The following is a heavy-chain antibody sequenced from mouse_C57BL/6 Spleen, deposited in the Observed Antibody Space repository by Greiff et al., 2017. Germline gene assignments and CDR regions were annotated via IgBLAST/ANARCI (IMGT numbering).Heavy chain of an antibody. Sequence: QVQLQQSGAELVKPGASVKLSCKASGYTFTSYWMHWVKQRPGRGLEWIGRIDPSSGGTKYNEKFKSKATLTVDKPSSTAYMQLSSLTSEDSAVYDCAGEDRIYYGNDHCYFDVWGTGTTVTVSS. CDR2: IDPSSGGT. V-gene: IGHV1-72*01. CDR1: GYTFTSYW. D-gene: IGHD2-2*01. CDR3: AGEDRIYYGNDHCYFDV. J-gene: IGHJ1*03.